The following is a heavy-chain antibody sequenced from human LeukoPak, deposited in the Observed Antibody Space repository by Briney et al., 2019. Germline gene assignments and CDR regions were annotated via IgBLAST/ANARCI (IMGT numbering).Heavy chain of an antibody. Sequence: SXXLSCAASGFTFSSYEMNWVRQAPGKGLEWVSYISSSGSTIYYADSVKGRFTISRDNAKNSLYLQMNSLRAEDTAVYYCARDCKPWFGELLSLYYYYGMDVWGKGATVTVSS. J-gene: IGHJ6*04. CDR2: ISSSGSTI. V-gene: IGHV3-48*03. CDR3: ARDCKPWFGELLSLYYYYGMDV. CDR1: GFTFSSYE. D-gene: IGHD3-10*01.